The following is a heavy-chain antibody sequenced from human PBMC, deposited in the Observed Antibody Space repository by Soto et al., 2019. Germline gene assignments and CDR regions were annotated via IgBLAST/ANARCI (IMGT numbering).Heavy chain of an antibody. D-gene: IGHD3-3*01. CDR3: SYDDLWSGLGWAFDF. V-gene: IGHV6-1*01. Sequence: SQPLSLPCTISGDSVFSNSSAWNWIRQSPSRGLEWLGRTYYRSKWYNDYAGSVKSRITINPDTSKNQISLQPNPETPEDTAVYYFSYDDLWSGLGWAFDFWGRGTMVTV. J-gene: IGHJ3*01. CDR2: TYYRSKWYN. CDR1: GDSVFSNSSA.